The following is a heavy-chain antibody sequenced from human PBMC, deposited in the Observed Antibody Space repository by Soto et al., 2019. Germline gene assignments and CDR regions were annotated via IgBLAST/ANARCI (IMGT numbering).Heavy chain of an antibody. J-gene: IGHJ5*01. D-gene: IGHD3-10*01. CDR1: GFTFSSYA. CDR2: ISYDGSNK. CDR3: ARGGKLLLRFGQLSNIWFDS. Sequence: QVQLVESGGGVVQPGRSLRLSCAAAGFTFSSYAMHWVRQAPGKGLEWVAVISYDGSNKYYVDSVKGRFTMSRDNSKNTLYVQLNSLRPEDTAVYYCARGGKLLLRFGQLSNIWFDSWGQGTLVTVSS. V-gene: IGHV3-30*04.